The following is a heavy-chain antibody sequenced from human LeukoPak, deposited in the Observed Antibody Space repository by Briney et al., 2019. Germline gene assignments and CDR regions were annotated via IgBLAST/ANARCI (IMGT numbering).Heavy chain of an antibody. CDR3: ARGNCGGDCYSYYYYGMDV. CDR1: GYTFTSYG. J-gene: IGHJ6*02. D-gene: IGHD2-21*02. CDR2: ISAYNGNT. V-gene: IGHV1-18*01. Sequence: ASVKVSCKASGYTFTSYGISWVRQAPGQGLEWMGWISAYNGNTNYAQKLQGRVTMTTDTSTSTAYMELRSLRSDDTAVYYCARGNCGGDCYSYYYYGMDVWGQGTTVTVPS.